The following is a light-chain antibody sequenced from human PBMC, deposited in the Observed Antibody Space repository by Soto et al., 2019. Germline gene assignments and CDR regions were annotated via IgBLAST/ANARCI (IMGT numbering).Light chain of an antibody. CDR3: QQYYCTPYT. CDR1: QSVLYSSNNKNY. Sequence: DIVMTQSPDSLAVSLGERATINCKSSQSVLYSSNNKNYLAWYQKKPGQPPKLLIYWASTRESGVPDRFSGSGSGTDFTLTISSLQAEDVAVYYCQQYYCTPYTFGQGTKLEIK. J-gene: IGKJ2*01. V-gene: IGKV4-1*01. CDR2: WAS.